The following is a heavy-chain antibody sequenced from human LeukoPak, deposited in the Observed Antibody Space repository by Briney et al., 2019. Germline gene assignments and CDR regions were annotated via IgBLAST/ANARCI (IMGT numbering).Heavy chain of an antibody. CDR1: GYTLTELS. D-gene: IGHD6-6*01. CDR3: ATLPSAVHPEYSSDHY. CDR2: FDPEDGET. Sequence: ASVKVSCKVSGYTLTELSMHWVRQAPGKGLEWMGGFDPEDGETIYAQKFQGRVTMTEDTSTDTAYMELSSLRSEGTAVYYCATLPSAVHPEYSSDHYWGQGTLVTVSS. V-gene: IGHV1-24*01. J-gene: IGHJ4*02.